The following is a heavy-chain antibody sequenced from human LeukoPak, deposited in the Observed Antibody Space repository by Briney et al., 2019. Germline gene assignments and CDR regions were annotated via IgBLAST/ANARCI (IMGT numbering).Heavy chain of an antibody. CDR1: GVSFSSSNW. CDR2: IYHSGST. CDR3: ARDGGYSGYET. Sequence: SGTLSLTCAVSGVSFSSSNWWSWVRQPPGEGLEWIGEIYHSGSTNYNPSLKSRVTISVDKSKNQFSLKLSSVTAADTAVYYCARDGGYSGYETWGQGTLVTVSS. V-gene: IGHV4-4*02. D-gene: IGHD5-12*01. J-gene: IGHJ5*02.